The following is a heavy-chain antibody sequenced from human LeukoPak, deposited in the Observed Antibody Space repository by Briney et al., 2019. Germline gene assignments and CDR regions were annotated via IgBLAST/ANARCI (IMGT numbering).Heavy chain of an antibody. CDR3: ARARYYDSSGYYSNDAFDI. CDR2: IYTSEST. V-gene: IGHV4-61*02. D-gene: IGHD3-22*01. CDR1: GGSISSGSYY. Sequence: SETLSLTCTVSGGSISSGSYYWSWIRQPAGKGLEWIGRIYTSESTNYNPSLKSRVTISVDTSKNQFSLKLSSVTAADTAVYYCARARYYDSSGYYSNDAFDIWGQGTMVTVSS. J-gene: IGHJ3*02.